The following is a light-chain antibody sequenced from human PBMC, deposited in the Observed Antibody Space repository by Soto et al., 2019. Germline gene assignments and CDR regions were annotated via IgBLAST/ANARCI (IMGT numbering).Light chain of an antibody. V-gene: IGLV2-8*01. CDR2: EVS. Sequence: QSVLTQPPSASGSPGQSVTISCTGTSSDVGGYNYVSWYQQHPGKALKLMIYEVSKRPSGVPDRFSGSKSGNTASLTVSGLQAEDEADYYCSSYAGSNNFGVFGTGTKLTVL. CDR3: SSYAGSNNFGV. J-gene: IGLJ1*01. CDR1: SSDVGGYNY.